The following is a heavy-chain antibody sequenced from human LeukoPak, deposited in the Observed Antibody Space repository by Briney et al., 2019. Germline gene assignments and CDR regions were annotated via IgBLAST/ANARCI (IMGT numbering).Heavy chain of an antibody. Sequence: GGSLRLSCAASGFTFSSYAMSWVRQAPGEGLEWVSAISGSGGSTYYADSVKGRFTISRDNSKNTLYLQMNSLRAEDTAVYYCARDVGLSGWSFDYWGQGTLVTVSS. D-gene: IGHD6-13*01. V-gene: IGHV3-23*01. CDR1: GFTFSSYA. J-gene: IGHJ4*02. CDR2: ISGSGGST. CDR3: ARDVGLSGWSFDY.